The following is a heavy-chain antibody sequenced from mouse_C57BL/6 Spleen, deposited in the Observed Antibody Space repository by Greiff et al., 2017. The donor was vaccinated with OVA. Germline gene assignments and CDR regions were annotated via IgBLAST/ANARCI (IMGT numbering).Heavy chain of an antibody. J-gene: IGHJ4*01. CDR3: ARTYYGSSPYAMDY. Sequence: EVTVVASGGGLVPPGGSLRLSCAASGFTFPAYYLSWVRQPPGTPLSWLGFIRNKANGYTTEYSASVKGRFTISRDNSQSILYLQMNALRAEDSATYYCARTYYGSSPYAMDYWGQGTSVTVSS. CDR2: IRNKANGYTT. CDR1: GFTFPAYY. V-gene: IGHV7-3*01. D-gene: IGHD1-1*01.